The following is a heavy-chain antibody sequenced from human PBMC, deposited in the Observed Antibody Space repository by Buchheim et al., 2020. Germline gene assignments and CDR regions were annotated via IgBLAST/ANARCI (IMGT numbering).Heavy chain of an antibody. CDR2: IIPILGIA. J-gene: IGHJ3*02. D-gene: IGHD1-26*01. V-gene: IGHV1-69*04. Sequence: QVQLVQSGAEVKKPGSSVKVSCKASGGTFSSYAISWVRQAPGQGLEWMGRIIPILGIANYAQKFQGRVTITADKSTSTAYMELSSLRSEDTAVYYWARGALHHSVSRHPDAFDIWGQGT. CDR1: GGTFSSYA. CDR3: ARGALHHSVSRHPDAFDI.